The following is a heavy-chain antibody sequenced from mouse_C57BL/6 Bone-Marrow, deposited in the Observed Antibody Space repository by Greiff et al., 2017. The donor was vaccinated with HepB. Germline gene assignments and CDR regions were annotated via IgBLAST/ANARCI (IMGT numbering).Heavy chain of an antibody. V-gene: IGHV1-81*01. CDR1: GYTFTSYG. J-gene: IGHJ2*01. CDR3: ARSRAYGSSPYYFDY. D-gene: IGHD1-1*01. Sequence: QVQLQQSGAELARPGASVKLSCKASGYTFTSYGISWVKQRTGQGLEWIGEIYPRSGNTYYNEKFKGKATLTADKSSSTAYMELRSLTSEDSAVYFCARSRAYGSSPYYFDYWGQGTTLTVSS. CDR2: IYPRSGNT.